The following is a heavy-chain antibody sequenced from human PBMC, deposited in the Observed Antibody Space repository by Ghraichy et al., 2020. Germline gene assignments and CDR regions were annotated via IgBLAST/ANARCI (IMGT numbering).Heavy chain of an antibody. D-gene: IGHD3-22*01. J-gene: IGHJ4*02. V-gene: IGHV1-46*03. CDR3: ANIQLGPYYYDSSGYAN. CDR2: INPSGGST. CDR1: GSTFTSSY. Sequence: ASVKVSCKASGSTFTSSYMHWVRQSPVQGLEWMGIINPSGGSTSYAQKFQGRVTMTRDTSTSTVYMELSSLRSEDTAVYYCANIQLGPYYYDSSGYANWGQGTLVTVSS.